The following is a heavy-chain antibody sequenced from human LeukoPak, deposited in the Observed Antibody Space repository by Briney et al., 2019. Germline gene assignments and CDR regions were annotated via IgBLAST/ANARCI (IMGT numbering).Heavy chain of an antibody. Sequence: GGSLRLSCAASGFTFSTSWMHWVRQAPGKGLVWVSRINSDGSATTDADSVKGRFTISGDNSKNTLYLQMNSLRAEDTAVYYCAKGFSLGSFDFWGQGILVTVSS. V-gene: IGHV3-74*01. J-gene: IGHJ4*02. CDR1: GFTFSTSW. D-gene: IGHD1-26*01. CDR2: INSDGSAT. CDR3: AKGFSLGSFDF.